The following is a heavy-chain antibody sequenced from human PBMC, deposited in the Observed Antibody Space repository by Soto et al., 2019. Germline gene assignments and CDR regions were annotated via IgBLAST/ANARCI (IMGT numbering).Heavy chain of an antibody. V-gene: IGHV3-7*01. CDR2: IKQDGSEK. Sequence: GGSLRLSCAASGFTFSSYWMSWVRQAPGKGLEWVANIKQDGSEKYYVDSVKGRFTISRDNAKNSLYLQMNCLRAEDTAVYYCARDPRYCSSTSCYFNEDWDYFDYWGQGTLVTVSS. J-gene: IGHJ4*02. CDR1: GFTFSSYW. CDR3: ARDPRYCSSTSCYFNEDWDYFDY. D-gene: IGHD2-2*01.